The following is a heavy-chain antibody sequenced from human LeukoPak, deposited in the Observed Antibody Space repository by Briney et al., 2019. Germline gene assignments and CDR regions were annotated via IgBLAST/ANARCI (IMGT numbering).Heavy chain of an antibody. Sequence: SVKVSCKASGGTFSSYTISWVRQAPAQGLEWMGRIIPILGIANYAQKFQRRVTITADKSTSTAYMELSSLRSEDTVVYNCARDLGPGTVVAATRGAFDIWGQGTMVTVSS. V-gene: IGHV1-69*04. CDR3: ARDLGPGTVVAATRGAFDI. J-gene: IGHJ3*02. D-gene: IGHD2-15*01. CDR1: GGTFSSYT. CDR2: IIPILGIA.